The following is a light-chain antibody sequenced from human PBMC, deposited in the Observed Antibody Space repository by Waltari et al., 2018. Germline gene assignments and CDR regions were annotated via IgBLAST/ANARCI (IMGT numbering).Light chain of an antibody. CDR2: GAS. J-gene: IGKJ2*01. Sequence: EIVLTQSPGTLSLSPGERATLSCWASQSVSRSYLAWYQQKPGQAPRLLIYGASSRATGSPDRFSGSGSGTDFTLTISRLEPEDFAVYYCQQYGSSPPYTFGQGTKLEIK. V-gene: IGKV3-20*01. CDR3: QQYGSSPPYT. CDR1: QSVSRSY.